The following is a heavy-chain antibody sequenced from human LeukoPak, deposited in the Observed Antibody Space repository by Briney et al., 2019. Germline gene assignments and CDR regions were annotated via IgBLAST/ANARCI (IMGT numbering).Heavy chain of an antibody. V-gene: IGHV4-34*01. CDR2: INHSGST. Sequence: PSETLSLTCAVYGGSFSGFYWSWIRQPPGKGLEWIGEINHSGSTNHNPSLKSRLTISVDTSKNQFSLKLSSVTAADTAVYYCARNSQWRLGHDAVAMWGQGTMVTVSS. CDR3: ARNSQWRLGHDAVAM. D-gene: IGHD2-21*02. CDR1: GGSFSGFY. J-gene: IGHJ3*02.